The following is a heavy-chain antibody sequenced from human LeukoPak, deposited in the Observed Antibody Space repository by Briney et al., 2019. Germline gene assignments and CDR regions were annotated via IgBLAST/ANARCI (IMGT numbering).Heavy chain of an antibody. CDR1: GFSLSISGMC. J-gene: IGHJ4*02. D-gene: IGHD6-19*01. CDR3: ARSSGLAVAGPYFDY. Sequence: SGPTLVNPTQTLTLTCTFSGFSLSISGMCVSWIRQPPGKALEWLARIDWDDDKYYSTSLKTRLTISKDTSKNQVVLTMTNMDPVDTATYYCARSSGLAVAGPYFDYWGQGTLVTVSS. CDR2: IDWDDDK. V-gene: IGHV2-70*11.